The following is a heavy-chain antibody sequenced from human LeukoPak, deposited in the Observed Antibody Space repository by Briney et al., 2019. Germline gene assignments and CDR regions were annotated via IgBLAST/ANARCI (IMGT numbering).Heavy chain of an antibody. CDR3: AKDRAEDGDFGY. V-gene: IGHV3-23*01. D-gene: IGHD4-17*01. CDR2: ISGSGSNT. Sequence: PGGSLRLSCAASGFTFTTYGMIWVRQAPGKGLEWVLGISGSGSNTYYADSAKGRFTISRDNSKNTLYLQMNSLRAEDTAVYYCAKDRAEDGDFGYWGQGTLVTVSS. CDR1: GFTFTTYG. J-gene: IGHJ4*02.